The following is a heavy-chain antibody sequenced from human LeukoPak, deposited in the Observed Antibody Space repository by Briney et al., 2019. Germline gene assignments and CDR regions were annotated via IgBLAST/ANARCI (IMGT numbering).Heavy chain of an antibody. D-gene: IGHD2/OR15-2a*01. CDR3: ARDWFHAIDY. J-gene: IGHJ4*02. CDR1: GFTFSSYA. CDR2: ISYDGSNK. Sequence: PGRSLRLSCAASGFTFSSYAMHWVRQAPGKGLEWVALISYDGSNKYYADSVKGRFTISRDNSKNTLYLQMNSLRTEDTAVYYCARDWFHAIDYWGQGTLVTVSS. V-gene: IGHV3-30*04.